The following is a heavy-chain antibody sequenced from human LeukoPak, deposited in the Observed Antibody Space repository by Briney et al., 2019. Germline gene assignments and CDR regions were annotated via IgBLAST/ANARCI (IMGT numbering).Heavy chain of an antibody. CDR1: GYTFTGYY. V-gene: IGHV1-2*02. Sequence: GASVKVSCKASGYTFTGYYMRWVRQAPGQGLEWMGWINPNSGGTNYAQKFQGRVTMTRDTSISTAYMELSRLRSDDTAVYYCARSAYYYDSSGYWYYFDYWGQGTLVTVSS. J-gene: IGHJ4*02. D-gene: IGHD3-22*01. CDR3: ARSAYYYDSSGYWYYFDY. CDR2: INPNSGGT.